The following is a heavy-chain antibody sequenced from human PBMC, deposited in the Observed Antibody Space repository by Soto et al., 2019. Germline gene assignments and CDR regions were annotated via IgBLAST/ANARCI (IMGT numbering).Heavy chain of an antibody. J-gene: IGHJ5*02. V-gene: IGHV4-39*01. Sequence: QLQLQESSPGLVKPSETLSLTCTVSGGSISSSSYYWGWIRQPPGKGLEWIGSIYYSGSTYYNPSLKSRVTISVDTSKNQFSLKLSSVTAADTAVYYCARQVGSSWYPVGWFDPWGQGTLVTVSS. CDR1: GGSISSSSYY. D-gene: IGHD6-13*01. CDR2: IYYSGST. CDR3: ARQVGSSWYPVGWFDP.